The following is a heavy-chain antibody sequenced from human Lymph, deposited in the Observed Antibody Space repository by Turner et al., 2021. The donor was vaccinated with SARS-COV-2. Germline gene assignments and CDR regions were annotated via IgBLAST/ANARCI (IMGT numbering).Heavy chain of an antibody. Sequence: QLQPVESGGGVVQPGRSLRLSCAASGFTSSNYGMHWVCQAPGKGLEGWAVISYDGSSKNYAGAVKGQFTISRDNSKNTLNLQMNSLRAEDTAVYYCAKDSRFLEWLLFGEFDYWGQGTLVTVSS. CDR2: ISYDGSSK. D-gene: IGHD3-3*01. CDR3: AKDSRFLEWLLFGEFDY. V-gene: IGHV3-30*18. J-gene: IGHJ4*02. CDR1: GFTSSNYG.